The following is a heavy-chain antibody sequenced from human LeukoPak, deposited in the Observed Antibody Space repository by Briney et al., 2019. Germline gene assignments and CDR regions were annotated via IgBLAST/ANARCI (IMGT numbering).Heavy chain of an antibody. Sequence: ASVKVSCKASGYTLTTYDITWVRQAAGQGLEWMGWMNPSSGDTGFPQKFQGRVTLTRNTSINTAYMELSSLTPEDTAVYYCARARTMRGPETPPYYFDYWGRGTLGTVSS. V-gene: IGHV1-8*03. CDR1: GYTLTTYD. CDR3: ARARTMRGPETPPYYFDY. CDR2: MNPSSGDT. J-gene: IGHJ4*02. D-gene: IGHD2-15*01.